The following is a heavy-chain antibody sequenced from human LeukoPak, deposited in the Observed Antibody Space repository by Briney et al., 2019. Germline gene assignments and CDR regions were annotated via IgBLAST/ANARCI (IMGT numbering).Heavy chain of an antibody. CDR1: GFTFSSYS. J-gene: IGHJ4*02. Sequence: GGSLRLSCAASGFTFSSYSMNWVRQAPGKGLEWVSSISSSSSYIYYADSVKGRFTISRDNAKNSLYLQLNSLRAEDTAVYYCARVFEDIVENWGQGTLVTVSS. CDR3: ARVFEDIVEN. D-gene: IGHD2-21*01. V-gene: IGHV3-21*01. CDR2: ISSSSSYI.